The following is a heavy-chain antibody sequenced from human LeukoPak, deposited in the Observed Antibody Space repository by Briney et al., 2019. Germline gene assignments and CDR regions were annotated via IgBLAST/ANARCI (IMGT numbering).Heavy chain of an antibody. Sequence: ASVKVSCKASGYTFTSYYMHWVRQAPGQGLEWMGLINPTGGSTGYAQKFQGRVAMTRDMSTSTDYMELSSLRSEDTAIYYCARDNSVGDNAWWFDPWGQGTLVTVSS. CDR2: INPTGGST. V-gene: IGHV1-46*01. CDR3: ARDNSVGDNAWWFDP. CDR1: GYTFTSYY. D-gene: IGHD1-26*01. J-gene: IGHJ5*02.